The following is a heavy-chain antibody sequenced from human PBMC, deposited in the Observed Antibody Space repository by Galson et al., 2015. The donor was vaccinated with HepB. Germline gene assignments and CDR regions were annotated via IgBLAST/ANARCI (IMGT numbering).Heavy chain of an antibody. J-gene: IGHJ6*04. CDR3: ARDSAIFGVVARGIV. CDR1: GGSFSSYA. CDR2: IIPIFGTP. Sequence: SVKVSCKASGGSFSSYAFNWVRQAPGQGLEWMGRIIPIFGTPNYAQKFQGRVTITADESTSTAYMELSSLTSEDTAVYYCARDSAIFGVVARGIVWGKGTTVTVSS. V-gene: IGHV1-69*13. D-gene: IGHD3-3*01.